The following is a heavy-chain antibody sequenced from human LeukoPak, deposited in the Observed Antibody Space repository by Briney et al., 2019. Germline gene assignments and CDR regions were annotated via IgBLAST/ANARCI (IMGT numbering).Heavy chain of an antibody. J-gene: IGHJ4*02. CDR3: ARVSSSGWYFDY. V-gene: IGHV3-53*01. Sequence: GGSLRLSCAASGLTVSSNYMSWVRQAPGKGLEWVSVIYSGGSTYYADSVKGRLTISRDNSKNTLYLQMNSLRAEDTAVYYCARVSSSGWYFDYWGQGTLVTVSS. CDR2: IYSGGST. CDR1: GLTVSSNY. D-gene: IGHD6-19*01.